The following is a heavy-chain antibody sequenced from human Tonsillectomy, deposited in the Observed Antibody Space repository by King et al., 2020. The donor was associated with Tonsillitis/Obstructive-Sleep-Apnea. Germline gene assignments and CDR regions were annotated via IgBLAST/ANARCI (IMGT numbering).Heavy chain of an antibody. CDR3: ARDMLLEAGGDAFDI. CDR2: IPYRGST. D-gene: IGHD2-8*01. CDR1: GGPISSYY. Sequence: QLQESGPGRVKPSDPLSLTFPVFGGPISSYYWSWFRKPPGKGREWIGNIPYRGSTNYNPPLKSRVTIPVDPSKNQFSLKLGSVTAADTAVYYCARDMLLEAGGDAFDIWGQGTMVTASS. J-gene: IGHJ3*02. V-gene: IGHV4-59*01.